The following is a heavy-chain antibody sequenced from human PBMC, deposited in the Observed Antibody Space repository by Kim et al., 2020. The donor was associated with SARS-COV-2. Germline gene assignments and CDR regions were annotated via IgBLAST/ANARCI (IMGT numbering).Heavy chain of an antibody. CDR2: IYYSGST. D-gene: IGHD3-22*01. V-gene: IGHV4-31*03. CDR1: GGSISSGGYY. J-gene: IGHJ4*02. Sequence: SETLSLTCTVSGGSISSGGYYWSWIRQHPGKGLEWIGYIYYSGSTYYNPSLKSRVTISVDTSKNQFSLKLSSVTAADTAVYYCASTPGVVITRGLYFDYWGQGTLVTVSS. CDR3: ASTPGVVITRGLYFDY.